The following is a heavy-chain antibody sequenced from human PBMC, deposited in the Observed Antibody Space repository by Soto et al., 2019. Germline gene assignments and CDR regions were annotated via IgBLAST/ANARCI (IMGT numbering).Heavy chain of an antibody. CDR1: GFTFSSHA. J-gene: IGHJ4*02. V-gene: IGHV3-23*01. Sequence: EVQLLESGGGLVQPGGSLRLSCAVSGFTFSSHAMSWVRQAPGKGLECVSSITGSGDSTYYADSVKGRFTISRDKSTSTLYLQMNSLRAEDTAVYYCANDLQFSGWLSAQTFDYWGQGTQVTASS. D-gene: IGHD6-19*01. CDR3: ANDLQFSGWLSAQTFDY. CDR2: ITGSGDST.